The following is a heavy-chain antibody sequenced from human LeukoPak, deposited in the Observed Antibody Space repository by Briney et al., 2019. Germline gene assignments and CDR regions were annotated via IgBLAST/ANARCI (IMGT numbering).Heavy chain of an antibody. CDR1: GGSFSGYY. D-gene: IGHD3-9*01. CDR3: ARGGVRRFERDNWFDP. J-gene: IGHJ5*02. CDR2: INHSGST. V-gene: IGHV4-34*01. Sequence: SETLPLTCAVYGGSFSGYYWSWIRQPPGKGLEWIGEINHSGSTNYNPSLKSRVTISVDTSKNQFSLKLSSVTAADTAVYYCARGGVRRFERDNWFDPWGQGTLVTVSS.